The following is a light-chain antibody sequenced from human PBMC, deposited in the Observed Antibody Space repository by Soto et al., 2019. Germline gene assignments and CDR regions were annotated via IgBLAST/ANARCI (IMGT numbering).Light chain of an antibody. J-gene: IGKJ4*01. V-gene: IGKV3-11*01. CDR2: DAS. CDR3: QKRSNWPSLT. Sequence: EIVLTQSPATLSLSPGERATLSCRASQSVSSYLAWYQQKPGQAPRLLIYDASNRATGIPARFSGSGSETDFTLTISSLEPEDSAVYYCQKRSNWPSLTFGGGTKVDIK. CDR1: QSVSSY.